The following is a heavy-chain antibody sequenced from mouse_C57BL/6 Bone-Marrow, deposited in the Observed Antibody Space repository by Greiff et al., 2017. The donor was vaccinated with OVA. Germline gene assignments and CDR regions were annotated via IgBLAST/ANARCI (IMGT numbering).Heavy chain of an antibody. Sequence: VQLQESGPELVKPGASVKISCKASGYAFSSSWMNWVKQRPGKGLEWIGRIYPGDGDTNYNGKFKGKATLTADKSSSTAYMQLSSLTSEDSAVYFCAKAYYSNCLDYWGQGTTLTVSS. V-gene: IGHV1-82*01. CDR1: GYAFSSSW. CDR2: IYPGDGDT. D-gene: IGHD2-5*01. J-gene: IGHJ2*01. CDR3: AKAYYSNCLDY.